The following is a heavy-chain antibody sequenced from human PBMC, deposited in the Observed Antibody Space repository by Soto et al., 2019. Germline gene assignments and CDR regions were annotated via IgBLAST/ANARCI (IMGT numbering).Heavy chain of an antibody. CDR3: ARDLYGRGYCSGGSCYSRVYYYYYYMDV. CDR2: INPSGGST. D-gene: IGHD2-15*01. V-gene: IGHV1-46*03. Sequence: ASVKVSCKASGYSFTSYYMHWVRQAPGQGLEWMGIINPSGGSTSYAQKFQGRVTMTRDTSTSTVYMELSSLRSEDTAVYYCARDLYGRGYCSGGSCYSRVYYYYYYMDVWGKGTTVTVSS. J-gene: IGHJ6*03. CDR1: GYSFTSYY.